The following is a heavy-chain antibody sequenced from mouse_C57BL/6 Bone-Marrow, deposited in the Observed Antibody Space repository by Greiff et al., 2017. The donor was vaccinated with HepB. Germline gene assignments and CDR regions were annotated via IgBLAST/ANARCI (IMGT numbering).Heavy chain of an antibody. CDR1: GFNIKDDY. CDR3: TSYDCAPAWFAY. D-gene: IGHD2-4*01. J-gene: IGHJ3*01. Sequence: EVQLQQSGAELVRPGASVKLSCTASGFNIKDDYMHWVKQRPEQGLEWIGWLDPENGDTEYASKFQGKATITADTSSNTAYLQLSSLTSEDTAVYYCTSYDCAPAWFAYWGQGTLVTVSA. V-gene: IGHV14-4*01. CDR2: LDPENGDT.